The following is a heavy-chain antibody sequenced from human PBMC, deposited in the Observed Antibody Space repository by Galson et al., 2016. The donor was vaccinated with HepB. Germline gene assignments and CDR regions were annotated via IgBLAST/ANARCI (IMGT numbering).Heavy chain of an antibody. CDR1: GFTFNTYA. CDR2: LSSTGGST. V-gene: IGHV3-23*01. J-gene: IGHJ4*02. CDR3: AKMDCGRDCPRDY. Sequence: SLRLSCAASGFTFNTYAMSWVRQAPGKGLEWVPTLSSTGGSTYYADSVKGRFTISRDNSKNTLYLQMNSLRAEDTAVYYCAKMDCGRDCPRDYWGQGTLVTVSS. D-gene: IGHD2-21*02.